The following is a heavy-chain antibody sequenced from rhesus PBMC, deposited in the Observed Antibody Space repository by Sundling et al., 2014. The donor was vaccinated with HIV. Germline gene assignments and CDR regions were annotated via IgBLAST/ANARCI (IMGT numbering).Heavy chain of an antibody. J-gene: IGHJ5-1*01. Sequence: QVQLQESGPGLVKPSETLPLTCAVSGSPISNNYWTWIRQAPGKGLEWIGRIDGDDGSTDYNPSLKSRVTISIDRSKSQFSLTLNSLTAADTGVYYCARDYGPYSGSSFDVWGPGVLVTVSS. CDR3: ARDYGPYSGSSFDV. CDR2: IDGDDGST. V-gene: IGHV4S2*01. CDR1: GSPISNNY. D-gene: IGHD6-25*01.